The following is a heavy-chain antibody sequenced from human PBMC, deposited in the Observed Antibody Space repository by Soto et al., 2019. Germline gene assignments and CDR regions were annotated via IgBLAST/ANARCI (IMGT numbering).Heavy chain of an antibody. CDR2: IYYSGST. CDR1: GGSISSGDYY. Sequence: QVQLQESGPGLVKPSQTLSLTCTVSGGSISSGDYYWSWIRQPPGKGLEWIGDIYYSGSTYYNPSLKSRVTISVDTSTHQSSLKLSSVTAADTAVYYWAIYGGTSVYFDYWGQGTLVTVSS. D-gene: IGHD4-17*01. CDR3: AIYGGTSVYFDY. V-gene: IGHV4-30-4*01. J-gene: IGHJ4*02.